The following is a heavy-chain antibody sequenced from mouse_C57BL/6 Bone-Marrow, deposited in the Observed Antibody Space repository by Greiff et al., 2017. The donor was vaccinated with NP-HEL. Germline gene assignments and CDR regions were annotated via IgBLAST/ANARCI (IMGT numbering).Heavy chain of an antibody. Sequence: EVQRVESGGGLVKPGGSPKLSCAASGFTFSSYAMSWVRQTPEKRLEWVATISDGGSYTYYPDNVKGRFTISRDNAKNNLYLQMSHLKSEDTAMYYCAREVSPAMDYWGQGTSVTVSS. CDR1: GFTFSSYA. CDR3: AREVSPAMDY. D-gene: IGHD6-2*01. J-gene: IGHJ4*01. V-gene: IGHV5-4*01. CDR2: ISDGGSYT.